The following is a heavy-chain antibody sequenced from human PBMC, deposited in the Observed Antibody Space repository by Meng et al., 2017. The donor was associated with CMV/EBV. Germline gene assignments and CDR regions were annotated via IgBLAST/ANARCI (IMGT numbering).Heavy chain of an antibody. J-gene: IGHJ4*02. CDR1: GFTFSSYW. D-gene: IGHD3-10*01. CDR3: ARALPLAPVGYYFDY. CDR2: INSDGSST. V-gene: IGHV3-74*01. Sequence: GESLKISCAASGFTFSSYWMHWVRQAPGKGLVWVSRINSDGSSTSYADSVKGRFTISRDNAKNTLYLQMNSLRAEDMAVYYCARALPLAPVGYYFDYWGQGTLVTVSS.